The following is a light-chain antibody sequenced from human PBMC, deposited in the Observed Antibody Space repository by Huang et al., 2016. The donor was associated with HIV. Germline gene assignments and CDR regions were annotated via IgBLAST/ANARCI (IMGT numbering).Light chain of an antibody. CDR2: WAS. Sequence: DIVMTQSPDSLAVSLGERATINCKSSQSVLYSSNNKNYLAWYQQKPGQPPKLLIYWASTRESVVPDRFSGSGSGTDFTLTISSLQAEDVAVYDCQQYYSTPPRTFGQGTKVEIK. J-gene: IGKJ1*01. V-gene: IGKV4-1*01. CDR1: QSVLYSSNNKNY. CDR3: QQYYSTPPRT.